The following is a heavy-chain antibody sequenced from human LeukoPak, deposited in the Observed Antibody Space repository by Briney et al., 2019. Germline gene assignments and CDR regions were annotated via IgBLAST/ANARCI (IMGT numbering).Heavy chain of an antibody. V-gene: IGHV4-39*07. Sequence: PSGTLSLTCTVSGGSISSSSYYWGWIRQPPGKGLEWIGSIYYSGSTYYNPSLKSRVTISVDTSKNQFSLKLSSVTAADTAVYYCAREPEGLDTAMVTRDYWGQGTLVTVSS. CDR1: GGSISSSSYY. CDR3: AREPEGLDTAMVTRDY. J-gene: IGHJ4*02. CDR2: IYYSGST. D-gene: IGHD5-18*01.